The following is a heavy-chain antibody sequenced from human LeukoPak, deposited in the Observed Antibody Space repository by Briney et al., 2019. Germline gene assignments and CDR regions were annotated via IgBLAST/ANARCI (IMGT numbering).Heavy chain of an antibody. V-gene: IGHV3-23*01. CDR1: GFTLNNYA. J-gene: IGHJ4*02. Sequence: PGGSLRLSCAASGFTLNNYAMSWVRQAPGKGLEWVSTLSASGISTYYSDSVRGRFTISRDNSKNTLYLQMNSLRAGDTAVYYCAKGDNDILTGYYNSFDYWGQGTLVTVSS. CDR2: LSASGIST. CDR3: AKGDNDILTGYYNSFDY. D-gene: IGHD3-9*01.